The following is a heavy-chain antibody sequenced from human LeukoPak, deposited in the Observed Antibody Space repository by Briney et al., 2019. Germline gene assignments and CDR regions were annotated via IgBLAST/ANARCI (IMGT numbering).Heavy chain of an antibody. CDR3: ARDPTTEYSSYDY. V-gene: IGHV4-30-2*01. CDR1: GGSISSGGYY. D-gene: IGHD6-6*01. CDR2: IYHSGST. Sequence: SETLSLTCTVSGGSISSGGYYWSWIRQPPGKGLEWIGYIYHSGSTYYNPSLKSRVTISVDRSKSQFSLKLSSVTAADTAVYYCARDPTTEYSSYDYWGQGTLVTVSS. J-gene: IGHJ4*02.